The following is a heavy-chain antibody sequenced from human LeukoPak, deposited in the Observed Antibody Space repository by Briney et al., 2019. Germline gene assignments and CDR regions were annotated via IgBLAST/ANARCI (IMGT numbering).Heavy chain of an antibody. CDR2: MNPNNGDT. CDR1: GYTFTGYH. D-gene: IGHD1-1*01. CDR3: AREVWKYDY. Sequence: ASLTVSCKASGYTFTGYHMHWVRQAPGQGLEWMGWMNPNNGDTNYAQKFQGRVTMTRDTSISTAYMDLSSLTSDDTAVYYCAREVWKYDYWGQGTLVTVSS. V-gene: IGHV1-2*02. J-gene: IGHJ4*02.